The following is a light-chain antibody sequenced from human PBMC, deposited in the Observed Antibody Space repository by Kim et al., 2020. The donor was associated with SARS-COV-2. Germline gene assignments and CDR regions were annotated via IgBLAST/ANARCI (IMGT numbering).Light chain of an antibody. Sequence: VSPGQTASITCSGDKLGDKYACWYQQKPGQSPVLVIYQDSKRPSGIPERFSGSNSGNTATLTISGTQPMDEADYYCQAWDSSTFYVFGTGTQLTVL. V-gene: IGLV3-1*01. CDR2: QDS. CDR3: QAWDSSTFYV. J-gene: IGLJ1*01. CDR1: KLGDKY.